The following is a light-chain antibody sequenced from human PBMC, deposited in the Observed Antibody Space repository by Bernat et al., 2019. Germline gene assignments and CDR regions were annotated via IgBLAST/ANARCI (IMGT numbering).Light chain of an antibody. V-gene: IGLV2-14*03. J-gene: IGLJ3*02. Sequence: QSALTQPASVSGSPGQSITISCTGTSSDVGGYNYVSWYQQHPGKAPKLMIYDVSNRPSGVSNRSSGSKSGNTASLTISGLQAEDEADYYCSSYASSSLGVFGGGTKLT. CDR1: SSDVGGYNY. CDR2: DVS. CDR3: SSYASSSLGV.